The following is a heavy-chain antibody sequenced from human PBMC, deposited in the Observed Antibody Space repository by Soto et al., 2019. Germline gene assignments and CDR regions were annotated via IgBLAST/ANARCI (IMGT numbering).Heavy chain of an antibody. D-gene: IGHD5-12*01. V-gene: IGHV4-34*01. CDR1: GGSFSGYY. CDR3: ARGGWLQFLGYFDY. Sequence: SETLSLTXAVYGGSFSGYYWSWIRQPPGKGLEWIGEINHSGSTNYNPSLKSRVTISVDTFKNQFSLKLSSVTAADTAVYYCARGGWLQFLGYFDYWGQGTLVTVSS. J-gene: IGHJ4*02. CDR2: INHSGST.